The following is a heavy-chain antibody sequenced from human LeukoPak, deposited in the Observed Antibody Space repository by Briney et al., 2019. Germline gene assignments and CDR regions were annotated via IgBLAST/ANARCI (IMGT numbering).Heavy chain of an antibody. CDR2: IYYSGST. CDR1: GFSLTTSGVG. J-gene: IGHJ4*02. D-gene: IGHD2-21*02. CDR3: ARGLLFGHFDY. V-gene: IGHV4-30-4*08. Sequence: SGPTLVNPTQTLTLTCTFSGFSLTTSGVGVGWIRQPPGKALEWLGYIYYSGSTYYNPSLKSRVTISVDTSKNQFSLKLSSVTAADTAVYYRARGLLFGHFDYWGQGTLVTVSS.